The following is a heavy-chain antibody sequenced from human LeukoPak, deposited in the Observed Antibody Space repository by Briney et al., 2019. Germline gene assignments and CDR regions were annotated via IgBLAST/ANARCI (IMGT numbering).Heavy chain of an antibody. D-gene: IGHD6-13*01. Sequence: SETLSLTCTVSGGSISSYYWSWIRQPPGKGLEWIGEINHSGSTNYNPSLKSRVTISVDTSKNQFSLKLSSVTAADTAVYYCARGRGSSSRTGLRYYYYMDVWGKGTTVTISS. CDR3: ARGRGSSSRTGLRYYYYMDV. CDR2: INHSGST. J-gene: IGHJ6*03. V-gene: IGHV4-34*01. CDR1: GGSISSYY.